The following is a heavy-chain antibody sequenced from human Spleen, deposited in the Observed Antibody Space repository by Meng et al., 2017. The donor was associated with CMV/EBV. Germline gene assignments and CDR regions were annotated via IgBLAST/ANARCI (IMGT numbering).Heavy chain of an antibody. CDR2: IYYSGST. J-gene: IGHJ4*02. CDR3: ARDSGLTRFDY. V-gene: IGHV4-39*07. CDR1: GGSISSSSYY. Sequence: SETLSLTCTVSGGSISSSSYYWGWIRQPPGKGLECIGSIYYSGSTYYNPSLKSRVTISVDTSKNRFSLKLSSVTAADTAVYYCARDSGLTRFDYWGQGTLVTVSS. D-gene: IGHD3-10*01.